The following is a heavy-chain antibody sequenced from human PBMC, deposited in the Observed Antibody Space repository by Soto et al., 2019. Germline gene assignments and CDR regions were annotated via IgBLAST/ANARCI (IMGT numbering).Heavy chain of an antibody. CDR1: GGSISSGGYY. J-gene: IGHJ4*02. CDR3: ARVASLGLGFGY. V-gene: IGHV4-31*03. CDR2: IYYSGST. D-gene: IGHD1-26*01. Sequence: QVQLQESGPGLVKPSQTLSLTCTVSGGSISSGGYYWSWIRQHPGKGLEWIGYIYYSGSTYYNPSLKSRXXIXVXXSKNQFSLKLSSVTAADTAVYYCARVASLGLGFGYWGQGTLVTVSS.